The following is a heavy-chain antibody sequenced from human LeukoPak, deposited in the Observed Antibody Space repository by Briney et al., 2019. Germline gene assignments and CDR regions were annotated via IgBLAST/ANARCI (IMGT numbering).Heavy chain of an antibody. CDR3: ARRRIDVDTAMVTGAFDI. V-gene: IGHV5-51*01. CDR2: IYPGDSDT. D-gene: IGHD5-18*01. J-gene: IGHJ3*02. Sequence: GESLKIPCKGSGYSFTSYWIGWVRQLPGKGLEWMGIIYPGDSDTRYSPSFQGQVTISADKSISTACLQWSSLKASDTAMYYCARRRIDVDTAMVTGAFDIWGQGTMVTVSS. CDR1: GYSFTSYW.